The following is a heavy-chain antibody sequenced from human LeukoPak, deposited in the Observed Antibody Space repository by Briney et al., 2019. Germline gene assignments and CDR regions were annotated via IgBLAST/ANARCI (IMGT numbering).Heavy chain of an antibody. CDR2: IYDSGTT. J-gene: IGHJ4*02. V-gene: IGHV4-31*03. D-gene: IGHD1-14*01. CDR1: GGSISNGGYY. Sequence: SQTLSLTCSVSGGSISNGGYYWSWIREHPGKGLEWIGYIYDSGTTYYNPALQSRVTISVDTSDNQFSLKLRSLTAADTAVYYCARGGDRRGFDYWGQGTLVTVSS. CDR3: ARGGDRRGFDY.